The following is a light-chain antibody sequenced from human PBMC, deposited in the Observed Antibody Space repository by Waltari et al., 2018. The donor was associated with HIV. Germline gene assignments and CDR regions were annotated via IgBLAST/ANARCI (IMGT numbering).Light chain of an antibody. CDR3: QSYDTKTHCV. CDR2: EDN. V-gene: IGLV6-57*01. Sequence: NFMLTQPHSVSGSAGKTVTISCTRDSGSIGSNYVQWFQQRPGSSPRTLIFEDNQRPPLISDRFSASIDSSANSATLTISGLKTEDKGHYYCQSYDTKTHCVFCGGSKRTVL. J-gene: IGLJ3*02. CDR1: SGSIGSNY.